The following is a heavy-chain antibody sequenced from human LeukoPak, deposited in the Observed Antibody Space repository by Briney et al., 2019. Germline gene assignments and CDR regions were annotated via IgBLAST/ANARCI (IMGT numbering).Heavy chain of an antibody. CDR2: IIPILGIA. V-gene: IGHV1-69*04. D-gene: IGHD2-21*02. CDR1: GGTFSSYA. J-gene: IGHJ4*02. Sequence: SVKVSCKASGGTFSSYAISRVRQAPGQGLEWMGRIIPILGIANYAQKFQGRVTITADKSTSTAYMELSSLRSEDTAVYYCARADGHIVVVTAGGDYWGQGTLVTVSS. CDR3: ARADGHIVVVTAGGDY.